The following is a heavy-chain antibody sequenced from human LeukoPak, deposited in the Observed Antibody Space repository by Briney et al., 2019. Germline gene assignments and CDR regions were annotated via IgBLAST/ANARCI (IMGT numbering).Heavy chain of an antibody. V-gene: IGHV5-51*01. CDR2: IYPGDSAT. CDR1: GYSFTSYW. CDR3: ARQPGWLLYYMDV. J-gene: IGHJ6*03. Sequence: KPGESLKISCKGSGYSFTSYWIGWVRQMPGKGLEWMGVIYPGDSATRYSPSLQGQVTISADKSNSTSYLQWSSLKASDTAMYYCARQPGWLLYYMDVWGKGSTVTVSS. D-gene: IGHD5-12*01.